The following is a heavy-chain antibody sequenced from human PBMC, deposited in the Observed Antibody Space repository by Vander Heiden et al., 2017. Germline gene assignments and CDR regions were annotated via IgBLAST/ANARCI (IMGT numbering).Heavy chain of an antibody. V-gene: IGHV3-30*18. CDR1: GFTFSSYG. J-gene: IGHJ4*02. CDR3: AKDRYYYDSSGYQTFDY. Sequence: QVQLVESGGGVVQPGRSLRFSCAASGFTFSSYGMHWVRQAPGKGLEWVAVISYDGSNKYYADSVKGRFTISRDNSKNTLYLQMNSLRAEDTAVYYCAKDRYYYDSSGYQTFDYWGQGTLVTVSS. CDR2: ISYDGSNK. D-gene: IGHD3-22*01.